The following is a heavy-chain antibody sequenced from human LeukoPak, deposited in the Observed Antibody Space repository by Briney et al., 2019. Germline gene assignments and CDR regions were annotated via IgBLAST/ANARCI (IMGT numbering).Heavy chain of an antibody. D-gene: IGHD4-11*01. Sequence: GGSLRLSCAASGFTVSSNYMSWVRQAPGKGLEWVSVIYSGGSTYYADSVKGRLTISRDNSKNTLYLQMNSLRAEDTAVYYCARDLGSNGYYYGMDVWGQGTTVTVSS. CDR2: IYSGGST. J-gene: IGHJ6*02. CDR3: ARDLGSNGYYYGMDV. CDR1: GFTVSSNY. V-gene: IGHV3-53*01.